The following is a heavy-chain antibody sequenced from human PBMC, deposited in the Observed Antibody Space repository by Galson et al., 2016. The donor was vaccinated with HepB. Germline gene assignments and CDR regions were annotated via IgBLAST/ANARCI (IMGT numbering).Heavy chain of an antibody. CDR1: GMSVSTRALR. Sequence: PALVKPTQTLTLTCTLSGMSVSTRALRVSWVRQPPGKALEWLARIDWNDDKLYRTSLQTRLTIFTDTSKNQVVLRMSNMYPVDTATYSCARHGRGDYVSFDDWGQGTLVTVSS. D-gene: IGHD4-17*01. CDR2: IDWNDDK. CDR3: ARHGRGDYVSFDD. V-gene: IGHV2-70*04. J-gene: IGHJ4*02.